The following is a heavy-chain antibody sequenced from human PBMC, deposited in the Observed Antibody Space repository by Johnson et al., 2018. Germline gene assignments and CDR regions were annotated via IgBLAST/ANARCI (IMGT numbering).Heavy chain of an antibody. D-gene: IGHD3-10*01. CDR2: MNPNSGHT. CDR1: GYTFSTYD. V-gene: IGHV1-8*01. J-gene: IGHJ6*03. Sequence: QVQLVESGAEVKKPGASVKVSCKASGYTFSTYDLNWERQATGQGIEWMNPNSGHTGYAQKFQGRVIMTRNTSSSTAYLELSSLRSEETAVYLCARSYYHASGTYYYYMDGGGKGTTVAVS. CDR3: ARSYYHASGTYYYYMDG.